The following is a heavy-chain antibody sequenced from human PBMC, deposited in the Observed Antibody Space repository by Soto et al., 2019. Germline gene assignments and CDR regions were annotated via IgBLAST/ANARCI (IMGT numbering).Heavy chain of an antibody. Sequence: QLQLQESGSGLVKPSQTLSLTCGVSGGSISSGGYSWSWIRQPPGKGLEWIGYIYQSGSTFYNPSLNSRVSMSGDRSKNQFFLNLTSVTDADTAIYFCARESRSSRYDTSGYSQYWYFDLWGRGTLVIVSS. V-gene: IGHV4-30-2*01. CDR3: ARESRSSRYDTSGYSQYWYFDL. D-gene: IGHD3-22*01. CDR2: IYQSGST. CDR1: GGSISSGGYS. J-gene: IGHJ2*01.